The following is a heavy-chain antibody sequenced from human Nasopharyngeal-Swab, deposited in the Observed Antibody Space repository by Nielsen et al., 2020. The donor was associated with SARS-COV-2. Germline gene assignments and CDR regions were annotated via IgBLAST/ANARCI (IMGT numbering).Heavy chain of an antibody. CDR3: ARSGAITFGGVYYFDY. Sequence: ASVKVSCKASGYTFTSYAMHWVRQAPGQRLEWMGWINAGNGNTKYSQKFQGRVTITRDTSASTAYMELSSLRSEDTAVYYCARSGAITFGGVYYFDYWGQGTLVTVSS. CDR2: INAGNGNT. D-gene: IGHD3-16*01. J-gene: IGHJ4*02. V-gene: IGHV1-3*01. CDR1: GYTFTSYA.